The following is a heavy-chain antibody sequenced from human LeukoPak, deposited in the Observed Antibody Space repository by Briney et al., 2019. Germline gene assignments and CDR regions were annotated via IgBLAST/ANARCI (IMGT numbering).Heavy chain of an antibody. CDR1: GFTFSSYS. Sequence: GGSLRLSCAAPGFTFSSYSMNWVRQAPGKGLEWVSYISSSSSTIYYADSVKGRFTISRDNAKNSLYLQMNSLRAEDTAVYYCARGLGYSYGYGDYFDYWGQGTLVTVSS. J-gene: IGHJ4*02. CDR2: ISSSSSTI. V-gene: IGHV3-48*01. D-gene: IGHD5-18*01. CDR3: ARGLGYSYGYGDYFDY.